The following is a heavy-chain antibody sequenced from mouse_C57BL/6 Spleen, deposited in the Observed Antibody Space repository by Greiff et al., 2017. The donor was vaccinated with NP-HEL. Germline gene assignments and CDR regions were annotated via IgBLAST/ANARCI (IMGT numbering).Heavy chain of an antibody. CDR1: GYTFTSYG. V-gene: IGHV1-81*01. J-gene: IGHJ2*01. CDR3: ARLGGYYDYDLLD. CDR2: IYPRSGNT. D-gene: IGHD2-4*01. Sequence: QVQLKESGAELARPGASVKLSCKASGYTFTSYGISWVKQRTGQGLEWIGEIYPRSGNTYYNEKFKGKATLTADKSSSTAYMELRSLTSEDSAVYFCARLGGYYDYDLLDWGQGTTLTVSS.